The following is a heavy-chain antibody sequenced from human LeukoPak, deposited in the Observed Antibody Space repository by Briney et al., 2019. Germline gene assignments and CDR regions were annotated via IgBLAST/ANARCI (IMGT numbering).Heavy chain of an antibody. CDR2: IYYSGST. D-gene: IGHD3-22*01. J-gene: IGHJ4*02. CDR1: GGSISSSSYY. Sequence: SETLSLTCTVSGGSISSSSYYWGWIRQPPGKGLEWIGSIYYSGSTYYNPSLKSRVTISVDTSKNQFSLKPSSVTAADTAVYYCARHGDYYDSSGPLDYWGQGTLVTVSS. V-gene: IGHV4-39*01. CDR3: ARHGDYYDSSGPLDY.